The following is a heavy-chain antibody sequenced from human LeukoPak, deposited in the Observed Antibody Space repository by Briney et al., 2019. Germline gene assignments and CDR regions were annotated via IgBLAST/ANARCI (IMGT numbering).Heavy chain of an antibody. Sequence: SETLSLTCAVYGVSFSGYYWSWIRQPPGKGLEWIGEINHSGSTNYNPSLKSRVTRSVDTSKNQFSLKLSSVTAADTAVYYCARGPGCSGGSCYPRYYYYGMDVWGKGTTVTVSS. D-gene: IGHD2-15*01. CDR1: GVSFSGYY. V-gene: IGHV4-34*01. CDR3: ARGPGCSGGSCYPRYYYYGMDV. CDR2: INHSGST. J-gene: IGHJ6*04.